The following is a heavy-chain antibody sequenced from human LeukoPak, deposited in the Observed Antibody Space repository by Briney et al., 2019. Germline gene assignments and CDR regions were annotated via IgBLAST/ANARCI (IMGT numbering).Heavy chain of an antibody. J-gene: IGHJ5*02. V-gene: IGHV1-2*02. CDR3: ARGEYSASWFDP. D-gene: IGHD2/OR15-2a*01. CDR2: INPNSGGT. CDR1: GYTFTGCY. Sequence: ASVKVSCKASGYTFTGCYMHWVRQAPGQGLEWMGWINPNSGGTNYAQKFQGRVTMTRDTSISTAYMELSRLRSDDTAVYYCARGEYSASWFDPWGQGTLVTASS.